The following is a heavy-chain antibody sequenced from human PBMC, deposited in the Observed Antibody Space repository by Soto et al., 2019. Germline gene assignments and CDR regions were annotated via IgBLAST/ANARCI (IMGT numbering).Heavy chain of an antibody. V-gene: IGHV4-4*07. CDR2: IYSGGRN. J-gene: IGHJ4*02. CDR1: WGSISSCD. CDR3: ARGSSRWDY. D-gene: IGHD6-13*01. Sequence: ASETLYLTCTVSWGSISSCDWSWIRQPAGKGLEWIGRIYSGGRNNYNPSLKSRVTMSVDTSKNQFSLRLSSVTAADTAMYYCARGSSRWDYWGQGALVTVSS.